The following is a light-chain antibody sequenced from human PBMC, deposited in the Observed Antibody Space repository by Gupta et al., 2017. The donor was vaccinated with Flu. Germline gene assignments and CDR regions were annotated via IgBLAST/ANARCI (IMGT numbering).Light chain of an antibody. Sequence: DRVTITCRASQSINNWLAWYQQKPGKAPKLLIYKASSLQSGVPSRFSGSGSGTESSLTISSLQPDDFAIYYCHQYNSYSPETFGQGTKLEIK. CDR3: HQYNSYSPET. V-gene: IGKV1-5*03. CDR2: KAS. CDR1: QSINNW. J-gene: IGKJ2*01.